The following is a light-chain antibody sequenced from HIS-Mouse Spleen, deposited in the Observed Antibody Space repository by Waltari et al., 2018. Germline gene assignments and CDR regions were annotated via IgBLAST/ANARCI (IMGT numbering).Light chain of an antibody. CDR3: SSYTSSSTLE. CDR1: SSDVGGYNY. CDR2: DVS. J-gene: IGLJ3*02. V-gene: IGLV2-14*03. Sequence: QSALTQPASVSGSPGQSITISCTGTSSDVGGYNYGSWYQQHPVKAPKLMIYDVSNRPSGVSNRFSGSKSGNTASLTISGLQAEDEADYYCSSYTSSSTLEFGGGTKLTVL.